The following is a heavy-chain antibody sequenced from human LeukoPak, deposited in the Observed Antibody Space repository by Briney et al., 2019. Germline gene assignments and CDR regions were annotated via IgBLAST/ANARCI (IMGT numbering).Heavy chain of an antibody. D-gene: IGHD2-2*03. V-gene: IGHV3-53*04. Sequence: GGSETLLCTASRLTLSRNHTSRTRQAQGKRMSGVSVIYSGGSTYYADSVKGRFTIFRHNSKNTLYLQIYRLLAEDTSVYYCGRDGCSTYYYGMDVWGQGPTVTVSS. CDR3: GRDGCSTYYYGMDV. J-gene: IGHJ6*02. CDR2: IYSGGST. CDR1: RLTLSRNH.